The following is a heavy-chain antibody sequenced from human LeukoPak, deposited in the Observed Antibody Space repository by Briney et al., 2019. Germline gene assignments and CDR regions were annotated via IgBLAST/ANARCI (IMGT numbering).Heavy chain of an antibody. Sequence: PSETLSLTCAVYGGSFSGYYWSWVRQPPGKGLEWIGEINHSGSTNYNPSLKSRVTISVDTSKNQFSLNLSSVTAADTAMYYCARHTTVTTDAFDIWGQGTMVTVSS. J-gene: IGHJ3*02. CDR1: GGSFSGYY. CDR2: INHSGST. D-gene: IGHD4-17*01. V-gene: IGHV4-34*01. CDR3: ARHTTVTTDAFDI.